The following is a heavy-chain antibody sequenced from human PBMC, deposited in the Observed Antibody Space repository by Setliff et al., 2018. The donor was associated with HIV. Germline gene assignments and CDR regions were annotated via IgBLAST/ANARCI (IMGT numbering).Heavy chain of an antibody. J-gene: IGHJ5*02. CDR2: IYHSGST. CDR1: GYSISSGYY. Sequence: SETLSLTCTVSGYSISSGYYWGWIRQPPGKGLEWIGLIYHSGSTYYNPSLKSRVTISVDTSKHQFSLKLSSVTAADTAVYYCARGGTSSNWFGPWGQGTLVTVSS. D-gene: IGHD2-2*01. CDR3: ARGGTSSNWFGP. V-gene: IGHV4-38-2*02.